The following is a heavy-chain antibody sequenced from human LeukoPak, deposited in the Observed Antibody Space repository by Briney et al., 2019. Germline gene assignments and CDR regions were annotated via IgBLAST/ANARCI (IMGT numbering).Heavy chain of an antibody. CDR2: IYPGDSDT. Sequence: GESLKISCKGSGYSFTSYWIGWVRQMPGKGLEWMGIIYPGDSDTRYSPSFQGQVTISADKSISTAYLQWSSLKASDTAMYYCAREGGYCSSTSCYLDYWGQGTLVTVSS. CDR1: GYSFTSYW. V-gene: IGHV5-51*01. D-gene: IGHD2-2*01. J-gene: IGHJ4*02. CDR3: AREGGYCSSTSCYLDY.